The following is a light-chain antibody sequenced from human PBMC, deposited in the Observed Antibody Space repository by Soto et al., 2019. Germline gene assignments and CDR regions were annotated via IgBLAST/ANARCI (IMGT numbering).Light chain of an antibody. J-gene: IGKJ3*01. CDR2: GAS. CDR1: QSVSSSY. V-gene: IGKV3-20*01. CDR3: QQYGSSFT. Sequence: EIVLTQSPGTLYLSPGERATLSCRASQSVSSSYLAWYQQKPGPAPRLLIYGASSRATGIPDRFSGSGSGTDFTLTISRLEPEDFAVYYCQQYGSSFTFGPGTKVDIK.